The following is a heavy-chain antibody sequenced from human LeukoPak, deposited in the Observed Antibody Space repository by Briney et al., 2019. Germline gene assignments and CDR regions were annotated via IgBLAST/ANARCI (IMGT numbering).Heavy chain of an antibody. D-gene: IGHD3-22*01. J-gene: IGHJ4*02. CDR3: ARAVCITMIVAD. CDR2: IVGSGGST. Sequence: GGSLRLSCAASGFTFSSQAMSWVRQAPGKGLEWVSVIVGSGGSTYYADSVKGRFTISRDNSKNTLYLQMNSLRAEDTAVYYCARAVCITMIVADWGQVTLVTVSS. V-gene: IGHV3-23*01. CDR1: GFTFSSQA.